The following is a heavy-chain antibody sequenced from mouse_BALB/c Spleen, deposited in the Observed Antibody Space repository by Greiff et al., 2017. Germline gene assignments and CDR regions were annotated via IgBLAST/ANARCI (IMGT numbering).Heavy chain of an antibody. J-gene: IGHJ4*01. V-gene: IGHV5-12-2*01. Sequence: EVKLQESGGGLVQPGGSLKLSCAASGFTFSSYTMSWVRQTPEKRLEWVAYISNGGGSTYYPDTVKGRFTISRDNAKNTLYLQMSSLKSEDTAMYYCARHEGYDYDVYAMDYWGQGTSVTVSS. CDR3: ARHEGYDYDVYAMDY. CDR1: GFTFSSYT. D-gene: IGHD2-4*01. CDR2: ISNGGGST.